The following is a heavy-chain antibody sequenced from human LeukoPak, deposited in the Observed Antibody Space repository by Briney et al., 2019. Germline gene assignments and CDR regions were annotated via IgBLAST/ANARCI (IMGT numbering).Heavy chain of an antibody. J-gene: IGHJ4*02. CDR1: GFTFSDSY. V-gene: IGHV3-11*04. CDR3: AKSARVYDH. CDR2: ISGSGHDT. D-gene: IGHD5/OR15-5a*01. Sequence: GGSLRLSCEATGFTFSDSYMSWVRQAPGKGLEWLTYISGSGHDTSYADSVKGRYTVSRDNAKNSLFLQMNSLRAEDTAVYYCAKSARVYDHWGQGTLVTVSS.